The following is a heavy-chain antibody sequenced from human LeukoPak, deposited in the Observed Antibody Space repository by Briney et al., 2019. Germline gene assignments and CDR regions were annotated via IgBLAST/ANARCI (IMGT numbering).Heavy chain of an antibody. Sequence: ASVKVSCKASGYTFTGYYMLWVRQAPGQGLEWMGWINPNSGGTNYAQKFQGRVTMTRDTSISTAYMELSRLRSDDTAVYYCARDLLYSGYERQTTEDYWGQGTLVTVSS. J-gene: IGHJ4*02. CDR2: INPNSGGT. CDR1: GYTFTGYY. D-gene: IGHD5-12*01. V-gene: IGHV1-2*02. CDR3: ARDLLYSGYERQTTEDY.